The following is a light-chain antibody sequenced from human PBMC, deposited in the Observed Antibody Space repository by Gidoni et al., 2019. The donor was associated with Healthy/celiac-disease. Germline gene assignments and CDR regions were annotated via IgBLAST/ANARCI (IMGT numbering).Light chain of an antibody. Sequence: IVMTQSPLSLPVTPGAPASLFCRSSQSLLPSKGYNDFDWYLQKPWQSPQLLIYLGSNRASGVPDRFSGSVSGTDFTLKISRVEAEDVGVYYCMQALQTPRAFGPGTKVDIK. J-gene: IGKJ3*01. CDR2: LGS. CDR3: MQALQTPRA. CDR1: QSLLPSKGYND. V-gene: IGKV2-28*01.